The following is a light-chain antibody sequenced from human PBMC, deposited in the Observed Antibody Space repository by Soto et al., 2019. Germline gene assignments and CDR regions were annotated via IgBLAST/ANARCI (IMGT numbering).Light chain of an antibody. CDR3: QQCSSPPLFP. CDR2: WAS. J-gene: IGKJ2*01. V-gene: IGKV4-1*01. Sequence: DIVMTQSPDSLAVSLGERATINCKSSQSVFNGSNNKDCLAWYQQKPGQPPKLLLYWASTRESGVPTRCSGSGCWTDFTVTISSMQAEDVALYYCQQCSSPPLFPLGQGNKLEIK. CDR1: QSVFNGSNNKDC.